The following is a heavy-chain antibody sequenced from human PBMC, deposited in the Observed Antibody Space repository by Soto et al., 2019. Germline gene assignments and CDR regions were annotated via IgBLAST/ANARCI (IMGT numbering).Heavy chain of an antibody. Sequence: KASETLSLTCTVSGASISGGNYYWTWIRQHPGRGLEWIGYIYYTVTTHYSPSLQSPVTMPADPSKNQTSLTLTSLTPAATAMYFCARLYTYCYYDFDHWGQGTLVTVSS. CDR2: IYYTVTT. J-gene: IGHJ4*02. V-gene: IGHV4-31*01. CDR1: GASISGGNYY. D-gene: IGHD3-22*01. CDR3: ARLYTYCYYDFDH.